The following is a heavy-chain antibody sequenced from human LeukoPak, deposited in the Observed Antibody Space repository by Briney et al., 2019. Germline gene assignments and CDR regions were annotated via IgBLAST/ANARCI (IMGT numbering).Heavy chain of an antibody. CDR3: ARAGFYYGMDV. Sequence: SETLSLTCAVYGGSFSGYYWSWIRQPPGKGLEWIGEINHSGSTNYNPSLKSRVTISVDTSKNQFSLKLSPVTAADTAVYYCARAGFYYGMDVWGQGTTVTVPS. J-gene: IGHJ6*02. CDR1: GGSFSGYY. V-gene: IGHV4-34*01. CDR2: INHSGST.